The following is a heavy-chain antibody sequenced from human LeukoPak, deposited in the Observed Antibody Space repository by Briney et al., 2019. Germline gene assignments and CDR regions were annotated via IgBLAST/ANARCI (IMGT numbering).Heavy chain of an antibody. J-gene: IGHJ4*02. Sequence: GGSLRLSCGASGFTFSSYAMSWVRQAPGKGLEWVSAIGSGTYYADSVKGRFTISRDNSKNTLYLQMNSLRAEDTAVYYCAKDKGYSSGWYGDYWGQGTLVTVSS. D-gene: IGHD6-19*01. CDR1: GFTFSSYA. CDR2: IGSGT. CDR3: AKDKGYSSGWYGDY. V-gene: IGHV3-23*01.